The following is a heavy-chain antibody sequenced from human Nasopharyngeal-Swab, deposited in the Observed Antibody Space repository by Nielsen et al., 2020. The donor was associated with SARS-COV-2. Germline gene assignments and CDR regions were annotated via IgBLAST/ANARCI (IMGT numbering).Heavy chain of an antibody. CDR2: ISAYNGNT. J-gene: IGHJ3*02. V-gene: IGHV1-18*01. CDR1: GYTFTSYG. D-gene: IGHD2-2*01. Sequence: ASVKVSCMASGYTFTSYGISWVRQAPGQGLEWMGWISAYNGNTNYAQKLQGRVTMTTDTSTSTAYMELRSLRSDDTAVYYCASNPLYCSSTSCYHDAFDIWGQGTMVTVSS. CDR3: ASNPLYCSSTSCYHDAFDI.